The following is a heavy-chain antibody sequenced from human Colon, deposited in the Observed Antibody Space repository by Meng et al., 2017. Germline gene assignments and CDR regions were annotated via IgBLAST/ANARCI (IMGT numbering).Heavy chain of an antibody. V-gene: IGHV1-3*01. CDR3: ARTLRLAYCGGDCSPDTYYFDY. D-gene: IGHD2-21*02. CDR2: INAGNGNT. Sequence: ASVKVSCKASGYTFTSYAMHWVRQAPGQRLEWMGWINAGNGNTKYSQKFQGRVTITRDTSASTAYMELSSLRSEDTAVYYCARTLRLAYCGGDCSPDTYYFDYWGQGTLVTVSS. CDR1: GYTFTSYA. J-gene: IGHJ4*02.